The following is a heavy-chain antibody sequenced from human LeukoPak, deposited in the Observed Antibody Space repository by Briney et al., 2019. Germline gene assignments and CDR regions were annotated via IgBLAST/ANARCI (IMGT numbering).Heavy chain of an antibody. CDR1: GYTFTGYY. V-gene: IGHV1-8*02. CDR2: MNPNSGNT. J-gene: IGHJ3*02. D-gene: IGHD2-21*02. CDR3: ARNHYVVVTAIDAFDI. Sequence: ASVKVSCKASGYTFTGYYMHWVRQAPGQGLEWMGWMNPNSGNTGYAQKFQGRVTMTRNTSISTAYMELSSLRSEDTAVYYCARNHYVVVTAIDAFDIWGQGTMVTVSS.